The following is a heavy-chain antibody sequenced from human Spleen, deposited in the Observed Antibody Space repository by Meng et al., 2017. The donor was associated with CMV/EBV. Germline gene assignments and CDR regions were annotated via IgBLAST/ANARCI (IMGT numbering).Heavy chain of an antibody. CDR3: ARVGVYYFDY. J-gene: IGHJ4*01. CDR1: GASISSGNW. V-gene: IGHV4-4*02. D-gene: IGHD3-10*01. Sequence: SETLSLTCTVSGASISSGNWWSWVRQPPGRGLEWIGEIYQSGSTNYNPSLKSRVTILVDKSKNQFSLKLTSVTAADTAVYYCARVGVYYFDYWGQGTLVTVSS. CDR2: IYQSGST.